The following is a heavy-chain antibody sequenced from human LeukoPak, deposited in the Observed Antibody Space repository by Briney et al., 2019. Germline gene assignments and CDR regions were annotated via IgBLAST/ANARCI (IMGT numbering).Heavy chain of an antibody. CDR3: ARETDDSNGYYNDY. V-gene: IGHV3-30*19. CDR1: GLTFSTSD. J-gene: IGHJ4*02. D-gene: IGHD3-22*01. CDR2: ISYDGSFK. Sequence: GGSLRLSCAASGLTFSTSDMHWVRQAPGKGLEWVSLISYDGSFKYYADSVKGRFTISRDTSKNTLYLQMNSLRPEDTAVYYCARETDDSNGYYNDYWGQGTLVTVSS.